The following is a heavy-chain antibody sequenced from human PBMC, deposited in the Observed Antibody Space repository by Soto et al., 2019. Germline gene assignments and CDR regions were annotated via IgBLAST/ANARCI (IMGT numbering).Heavy chain of an antibody. V-gene: IGHV1-2*02. CDR1: GYTFSGNY. J-gene: IGHJ5*02. CDR2: INPKSGGI. Sequence: QAQLVQSGAAVKKPGASVRVSCMASGYTFSGNYLHWVRQAPGQGLEWMGWINPKSGGIGYAQKLKGRVTMTTDTSTRSAYMELSSLRSADTAVYYCARGIAALRLSWFGPWGQGTLVTVSS. D-gene: IGHD6-13*01. CDR3: ARGIAALRLSWFGP.